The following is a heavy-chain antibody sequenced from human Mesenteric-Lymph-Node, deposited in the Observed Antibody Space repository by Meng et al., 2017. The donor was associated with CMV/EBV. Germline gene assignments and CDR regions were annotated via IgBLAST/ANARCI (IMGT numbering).Heavy chain of an antibody. Sequence: ASVKVSCKASGYTFTSYGISWVRQAPGQGLEWMGWISAYNGNTNYAQKLQGRVTMTTDTSTSTAYMELRSLRSDDTAVYYCAREFLWVGYYYYGMDVWGQGTTVTVSS. CDR3: AREFLWVGYYYYGMDV. V-gene: IGHV1-18*01. CDR2: ISAYNGNT. CDR1: GYTFTSYG. D-gene: IGHD2-15*01. J-gene: IGHJ6*02.